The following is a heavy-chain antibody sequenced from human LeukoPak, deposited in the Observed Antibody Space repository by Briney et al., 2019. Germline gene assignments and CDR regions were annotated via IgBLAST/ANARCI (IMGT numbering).Heavy chain of an antibody. CDR2: ISWNSGSI. Sequence: GGSLRLSCAASGFTFDDYAMHWVRQPPGKGLEWVSTISWNSGSIGYADSVKGRFTISRDNAKNSLYLQMNSLRVEDTAFYYCARDLAYSRLDYWGQGMLVTVSS. D-gene: IGHD5-18*01. CDR1: GFTFDDYA. J-gene: IGHJ4*02. V-gene: IGHV3-9*01. CDR3: ARDLAYSRLDY.